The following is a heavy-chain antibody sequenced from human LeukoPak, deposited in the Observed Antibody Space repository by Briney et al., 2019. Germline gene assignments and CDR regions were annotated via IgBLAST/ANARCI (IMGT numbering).Heavy chain of an antibody. V-gene: IGHV3-53*01. CDR3: ARGPSRYYFDY. Sequence: GGSLRLSCAASGFTVIRNYMIWVRQAPGKGLEWVSLIYRGDTTYYADSVKGRFTISEDNSKNTLYLQMNSPRVEDTAVYFCARGPSRYYFDYWGQGTLVTVSS. J-gene: IGHJ4*02. CDR2: IYRGDTT. CDR1: GFTVIRNY. D-gene: IGHD2-2*01.